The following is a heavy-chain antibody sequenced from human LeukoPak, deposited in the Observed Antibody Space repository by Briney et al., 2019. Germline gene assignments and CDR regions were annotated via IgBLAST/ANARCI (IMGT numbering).Heavy chain of an antibody. CDR3: ARGRPAAAGEHLDY. CDR1: GQTVSCDC. Sequence: GGSLTLACPASGQTVSCDCIVWIRQAPGKGLEWVSGIYVGGGTKYADFVKGRFIISTDGSKNTLSLQMNSLRVEDTAVYCWARGRPAAAGEHLDYWGQGTLVTVSS. D-gene: IGHD6-13*01. CDR2: IYVGGGT. J-gene: IGHJ4*02. V-gene: IGHV3-66*01.